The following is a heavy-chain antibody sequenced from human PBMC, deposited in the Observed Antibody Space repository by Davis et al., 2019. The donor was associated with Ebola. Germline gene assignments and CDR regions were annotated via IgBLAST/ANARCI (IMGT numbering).Heavy chain of an antibody. CDR1: GGSFSGYY. J-gene: IGHJ6*02. Sequence: PSETLSLTFAVYGGSFSGYYWSWIRQPPGKGLGWIGEINHSGSTNYNPSLKSRVTISVDTSKNQFSLKLSSVTAADTDVYYCARVEYSYGYYDYYGMDVWGQGTTVTVSS. D-gene: IGHD5-18*01. V-gene: IGHV4-34*01. CDR2: INHSGST. CDR3: ARVEYSYGYYDYYGMDV.